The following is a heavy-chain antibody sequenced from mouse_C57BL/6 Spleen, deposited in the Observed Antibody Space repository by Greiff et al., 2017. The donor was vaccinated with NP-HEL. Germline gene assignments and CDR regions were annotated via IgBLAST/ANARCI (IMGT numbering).Heavy chain of an antibody. CDR2: IDPNSGGT. Sequence: QVQLQQSGAELVKPGASVKLSCKASGYTFTSYWMHWVKQRPGRGLEWIGRIDPNSGGTKYNEKFKSKATLTVDKPSSTAYMQLSSLTSEDSAVYYRARWGALYDGYNPLDYWGQGTTLTVSS. V-gene: IGHV1-72*01. D-gene: IGHD2-3*01. J-gene: IGHJ2*01. CDR3: ARWGALYDGYNPLDY. CDR1: GYTFTSYW.